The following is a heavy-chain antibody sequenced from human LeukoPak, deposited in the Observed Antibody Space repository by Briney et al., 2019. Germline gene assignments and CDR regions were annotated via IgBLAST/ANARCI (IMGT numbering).Heavy chain of an antibody. CDR3: ARVGPYYDFWSGYYTNYGMDV. J-gene: IGHJ6*02. Sequence: PSETLSLTCTVSGGSISSYYWSWMRQPPGKALEWIGYIYYSGSTNCNPSLKSRVTISVDTSKNQFSLKLSSVTAADTAVYYCARVGPYYDFWSGYYTNYGMDVWGQGTTVTVSS. D-gene: IGHD3-3*01. V-gene: IGHV4-59*13. CDR2: IYYSGST. CDR1: GGSISSYY.